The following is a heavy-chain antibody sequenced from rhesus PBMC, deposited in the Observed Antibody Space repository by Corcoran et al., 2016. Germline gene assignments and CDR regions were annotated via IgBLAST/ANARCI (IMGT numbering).Heavy chain of an antibody. CDR3: ARKVVLAFCSGGVCYTEDYFDY. CDR1: GGSISSNY. Sequence: QVQLQESGPGLVKPSETLSLTCAVSGGSISSNYCSWIRQPPGKGLELIGRIFGSGGSTDYNPALKSRNTISTDTSKKPFFQKAGSVTAADTAVYYCARKVVLAFCSGGVCYTEDYFDYWGQGVLVTVSS. J-gene: IGHJ4*01. D-gene: IGHD2-39*02. CDR2: IFGSGGST. V-gene: IGHV4-160*01.